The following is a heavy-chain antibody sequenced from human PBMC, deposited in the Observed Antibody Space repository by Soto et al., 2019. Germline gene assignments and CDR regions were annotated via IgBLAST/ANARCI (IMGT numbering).Heavy chain of an antibody. CDR2: ISYDGSNK. Sequence: QVQLVESGGGVVQPGRSLRLSCAASGFTFSSHGMHWVRQAPGKGLEWVAVISYDGSNKYYVDSVKGRFSISRDNSKNTLYLQMNSLRAEDTAVYYCAKGYYSSGYHWIDYWGQGTLVTVSS. J-gene: IGHJ4*02. CDR1: GFTFSSHG. D-gene: IGHD3-22*01. V-gene: IGHV3-30*18. CDR3: AKGYYSSGYHWIDY.